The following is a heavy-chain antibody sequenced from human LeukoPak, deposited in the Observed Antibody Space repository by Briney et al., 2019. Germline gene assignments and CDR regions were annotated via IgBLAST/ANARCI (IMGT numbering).Heavy chain of an antibody. CDR3: AREEYSGSYYFDY. Sequence: PGGSLRLSCAAAGFTFSSYSMNWVRQAPGKGLEWVSSISSSSSYIYYADSVKGRFTISRDNAKNSLYLQMNSLRAEDTAVYYCAREEYSGSYYFDYWGQGTLVTVSS. V-gene: IGHV3-21*01. CDR2: ISSSSSYI. CDR1: GFTFSSYS. D-gene: IGHD1-26*01. J-gene: IGHJ4*02.